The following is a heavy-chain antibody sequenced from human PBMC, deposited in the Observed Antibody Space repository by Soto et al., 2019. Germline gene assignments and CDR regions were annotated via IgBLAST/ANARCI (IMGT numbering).Heavy chain of an antibody. V-gene: IGHV1-18*04. CDR2: FSAYNGNT. J-gene: IGHJ4*02. CDR1: GYTFTSYG. CDR3: ARVPAYYDILTGYYYFDY. Sequence: QVQLVQSGAEVKKPGASVKVSCKASGYTFTSYGISWVRQAPGQGLEWMGWFSAYNGNTNYAQKLQGRVTMTTDTSTSTAYMELRSLRSDDTAVYYCARVPAYYDILTGYYYFDYWGQGTLVTVSS. D-gene: IGHD3-9*01.